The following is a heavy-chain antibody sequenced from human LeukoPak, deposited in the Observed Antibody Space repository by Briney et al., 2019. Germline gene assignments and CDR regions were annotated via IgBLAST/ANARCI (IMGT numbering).Heavy chain of an antibody. Sequence: ASVKVSCKASGYTAIDYYMHWVRQPPGQGLEWMGMINPTSGSTDYAQTFQGRVTMTRDTPTSVFYMEMNGLTSDDTAVYYCARDGGGWLDPWGQGTLVTVSS. CDR3: ARDGGGWLDP. CDR1: GYTAIDYY. CDR2: INPTSGST. D-gene: IGHD3-16*01. V-gene: IGHV1-46*01. J-gene: IGHJ5*02.